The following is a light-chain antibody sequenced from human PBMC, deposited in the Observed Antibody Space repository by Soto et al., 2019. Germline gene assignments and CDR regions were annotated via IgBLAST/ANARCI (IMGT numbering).Light chain of an antibody. CDR2: GAS. J-gene: IGKJ1*01. CDR1: QSVTNSF. CDR3: QQYVSSPWA. Sequence: EIVLGQSPGTLSLSSGESATLXXRASQSVTNSFLAWYQQKPGQAPRXXIYGASRRATGIPDRFTGSGSGTDFTLTISRLEPEDFAVYYCQQYVSSPWAFGQGTKVDIK. V-gene: IGKV3-20*01.